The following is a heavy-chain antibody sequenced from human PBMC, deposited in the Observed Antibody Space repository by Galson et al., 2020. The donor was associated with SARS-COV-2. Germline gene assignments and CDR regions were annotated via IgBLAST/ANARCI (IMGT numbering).Heavy chain of an antibody. J-gene: IGHJ4*02. D-gene: IGHD3-3*01. CDR1: GGSISSYY. V-gene: IGHV4-59*01. CDR3: ARGPLYDFWSGYEYYFDY. CDR2: IYYSGST. Sequence: SETLSLTCTVSGGSISSYYWSWIRQPPGKGLEWIGYIYYSGSTNYNPSLKSRVTISVDTSKNQFSLKLSSVTAADTAVYYCARGPLYDFWSGYEYYFDYWGQGTLVTVSS.